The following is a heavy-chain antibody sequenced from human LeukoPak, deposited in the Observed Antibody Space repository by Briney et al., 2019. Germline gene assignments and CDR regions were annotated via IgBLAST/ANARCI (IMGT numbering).Heavy chain of an antibody. CDR2: ISGSGGST. D-gene: IGHD6-19*01. CDR1: GFTFSSYA. J-gene: IGHJ4*02. CDR3: ARGPGYSSGWYSDY. V-gene: IGHV3-23*01. Sequence: GGSLRLSCAASGFTFSSYAMSWVRQAPGKGLEWVSAISGSGGSTYYADSVKGRFTISRDNSKNTLYLQMNSLRAEDTAVYYCARGPGYSSGWYSDYWGQGTLVTVSS.